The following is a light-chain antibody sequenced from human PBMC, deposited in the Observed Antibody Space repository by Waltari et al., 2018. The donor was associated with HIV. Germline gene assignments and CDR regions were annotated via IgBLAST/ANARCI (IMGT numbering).Light chain of an antibody. CDR3: SSYAGSGNLLL. CDR2: EVN. J-gene: IGLJ6*01. CDR1: SSDVGAYKS. Sequence: QSALTQVRSVSGSPGQSVTISCTGTSSDVGAYKSVSWYQQHPDKAPRLLIYEVNKRPSGVPGRFSGSKSGNTASLTVSGLQAEDEADYYCSSYAGSGNLLLFGGGTKVTVL. V-gene: IGLV2-11*01.